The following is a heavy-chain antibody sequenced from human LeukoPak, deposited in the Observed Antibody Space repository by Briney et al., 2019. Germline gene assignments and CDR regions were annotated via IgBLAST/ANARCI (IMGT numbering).Heavy chain of an antibody. V-gene: IGHV3-21*01. CDR3: ARDPRAYCGGDCYLGFDP. CDR1: GFTFSSYS. Sequence: SGGSLRPSCAASGFTFSSYSMNWVRQAPGKGLEWVSSISSSSSYIYYADSVKGRFTISRDNAKNSLYLQMNSLRAEDTAVYYCARDPRAYCGGDCYLGFDPWGQGTLVTVSS. J-gene: IGHJ5*02. CDR2: ISSSSSYI. D-gene: IGHD2-21*02.